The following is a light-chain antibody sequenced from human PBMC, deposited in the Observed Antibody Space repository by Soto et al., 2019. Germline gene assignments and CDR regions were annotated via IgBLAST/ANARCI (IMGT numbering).Light chain of an antibody. Sequence: DIQLTQSPSFLSASVGDRVTITCRASQGISSYLAWYQQKPGKAPKLLIYAASTLQSGVPSRFSGSGSGTEVTLTISSLQPEDFATYYCQQLNSYPRGVFTFGPGTKVDIK. V-gene: IGKV1-9*01. CDR2: AAS. J-gene: IGKJ3*01. CDR3: QQLNSYPRGVFT. CDR1: QGISSY.